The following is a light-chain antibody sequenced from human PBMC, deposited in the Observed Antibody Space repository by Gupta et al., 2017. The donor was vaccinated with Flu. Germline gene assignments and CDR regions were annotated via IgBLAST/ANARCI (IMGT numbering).Light chain of an antibody. CDR1: RSDIGSTT. J-gene: IGLJ3*02. V-gene: IGLV1-44*01. Sequence: QSVLTQPPSTSGAPGQRVPISCSGRRSDIGSTTVTLYQQLPGTAPKVLIYNNHERHSGGPDRVSASKSGTSAALTISGLRAEEEADYYCEAWEDTLNGTGVFGGGTKLTVL. CDR2: NNH. CDR3: EAWEDTLNGTGV.